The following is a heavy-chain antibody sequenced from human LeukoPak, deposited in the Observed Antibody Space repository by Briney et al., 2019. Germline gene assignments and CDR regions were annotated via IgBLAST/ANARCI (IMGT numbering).Heavy chain of an antibody. CDR3: ARDPVGQLRSFYY. J-gene: IGHJ4*02. D-gene: IGHD3-10*01. CDR1: GYTFTTNA. CDR2: INTNTGHP. Sequence: ASVKVSCKASGYTFTTNAINWVRQAPGQGLEWMGWINTNTGHPTYVQGFTGRFVFSLDTSVSTAYLQISSLKAEDTAVYFCARDPVGQLRSFYYWGQETLVTVSS. V-gene: IGHV7-4-1*02.